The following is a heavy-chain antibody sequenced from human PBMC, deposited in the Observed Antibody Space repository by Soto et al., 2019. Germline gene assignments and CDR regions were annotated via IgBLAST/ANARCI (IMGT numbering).Heavy chain of an antibody. J-gene: IGHJ3*02. D-gene: IGHD5-18*01. Sequence: GGSLRLSCVGSGFRFSDYVMSWVRQAPGKGLEWVSTISDGGSSTFYPDSVKGRFTISRDSSKNTLYLQMNGLRAEDTAVYYCARDRDTSVFDIWGQGTMVTVSS. CDR1: GFRFSDYV. V-gene: IGHV3-23*01. CDR2: ISDGGSST. CDR3: ARDRDTSVFDI.